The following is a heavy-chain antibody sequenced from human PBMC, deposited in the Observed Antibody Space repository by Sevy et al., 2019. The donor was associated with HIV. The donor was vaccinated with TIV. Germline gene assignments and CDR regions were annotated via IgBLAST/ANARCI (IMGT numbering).Heavy chain of an antibody. V-gene: IGHV1-69*13. CDR3: TRGGESMAHTFDI. CDR2: IVPIFGTA. D-gene: IGHD3-10*01. Sequence: ASVKVSCKASGGTFSSYAISWVRQAPGQGLEWMGGIVPIFGTANYAQTFQGRVTITADESTSTAYMELSSLRSEDTAVYYCTRGGESMAHTFDIWGQGTMVTVSS. J-gene: IGHJ3*02. CDR1: GGTFSSYA.